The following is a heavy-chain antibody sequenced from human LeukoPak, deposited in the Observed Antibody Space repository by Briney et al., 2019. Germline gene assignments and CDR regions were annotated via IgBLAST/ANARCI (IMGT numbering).Heavy chain of an antibody. V-gene: IGHV3-30-3*01. CDR2: ISYDGSNK. J-gene: IGHJ4*02. CDR3: AKKTVSGTPPGFDC. D-gene: IGHD6-19*01. Sequence: GGSLRLSCAASGFTFSSYAMHWVRQAPGKGLEWVAVISYDGSNKYYADSVKGRFTTSRDTSKNTLYLQMNSLRAEDTAVYYCAKKTVSGTPPGFDCWGQGSLVTVSS. CDR1: GFTFSSYA.